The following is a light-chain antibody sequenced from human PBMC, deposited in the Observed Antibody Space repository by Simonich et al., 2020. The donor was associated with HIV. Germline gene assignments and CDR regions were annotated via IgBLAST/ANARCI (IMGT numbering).Light chain of an antibody. V-gene: IGKV3-15*01. Sequence: EIVMTQSPATLSVSPGERATLSCRASHSVSSNLAWYQQKPGQSPRLLIYGASTRDTGIPARFSGSGSGTEFTLTISSLQSEDFAVYYCQQYGSFMYTFGQGTKLEIK. CDR3: QQYGSFMYT. CDR2: GAS. CDR1: HSVSSN. J-gene: IGKJ2*01.